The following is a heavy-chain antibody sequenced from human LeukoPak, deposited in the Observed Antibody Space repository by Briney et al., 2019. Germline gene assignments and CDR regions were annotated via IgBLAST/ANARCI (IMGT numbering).Heavy chain of an antibody. CDR2: INHSGST. Sequence: SETLSLTCAVYGGSFSGYYWSWLRQPPGKGLEWIGEINHSGSTNYNPSLKSRVTISVDTSKNQFSLKLSSVTAADTAVYYCARSGIEDIVLMVYAHFDYWGQGTLVTVSS. V-gene: IGHV4-34*01. CDR1: GGSFSGYY. D-gene: IGHD2-8*01. J-gene: IGHJ4*02. CDR3: ARSGIEDIVLMVYAHFDY.